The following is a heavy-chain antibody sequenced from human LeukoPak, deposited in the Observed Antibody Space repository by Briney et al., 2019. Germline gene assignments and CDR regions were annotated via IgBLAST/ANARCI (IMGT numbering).Heavy chain of an antibody. Sequence: PGGSLRLSCAASGFTFSGNWMSWVRQAPGKGLEWLANIDEDGSGKYYMDSVKGRFTISRDNARNSLYLQINSLRADDTAVYYCARDAEYYHDSSGYHWGQGTLVTVSS. D-gene: IGHD3-22*01. CDR3: ARDAEYYHDSSGYH. J-gene: IGHJ4*02. V-gene: IGHV3-7*01. CDR2: IDEDGSGK. CDR1: GFTFSGNW.